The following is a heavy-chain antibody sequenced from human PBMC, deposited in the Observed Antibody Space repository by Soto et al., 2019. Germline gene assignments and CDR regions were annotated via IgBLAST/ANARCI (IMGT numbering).Heavy chain of an antibody. CDR2: ISYDGSNK. CDR3: ARTTGYYYGMDV. V-gene: IGHV3-30-3*01. Sequence: GGSLRLSCAASGFTFSSYAMHWVRQAPGKGLEWVAVISYDGSNKYYADSVKGRFTISRYNSKNTLYLQMNSLRAEDTAVYYCARTTGYYYGMDVWGQGTTVTVSS. J-gene: IGHJ6*02. D-gene: IGHD3-9*01. CDR1: GFTFSSYA.